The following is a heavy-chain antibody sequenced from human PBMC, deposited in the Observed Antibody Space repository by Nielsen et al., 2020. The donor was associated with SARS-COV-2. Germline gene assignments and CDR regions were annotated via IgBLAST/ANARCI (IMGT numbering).Heavy chain of an antibody. Sequence: GESLKISCAASGFTFSTYWLHWVRQAPGKGLVWVSRINSDGSSTSYADSVRGRFTISRDNAKNTLYLQMNSLRVEDTALYYCVRAQKSRLGSDSSWFSYYFDYWGQGTLVTVSS. J-gene: IGHJ4*02. D-gene: IGHD6-13*01. CDR1: GFTFSTYW. V-gene: IGHV3-74*01. CDR2: INSDGSST. CDR3: VRAQKSRLGSDSSWFSYYFDY.